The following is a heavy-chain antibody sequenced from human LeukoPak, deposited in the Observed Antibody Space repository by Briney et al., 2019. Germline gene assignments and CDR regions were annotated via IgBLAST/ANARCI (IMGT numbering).Heavy chain of an antibody. CDR2: ISGSGNST. V-gene: IGHV3-23*01. J-gene: IGHJ4*02. CDR3: ARPGYSSSWTPVY. D-gene: IGHD6-13*01. CDR1: GFTFNNYA. Sequence: GGSLRLSCAASGFTFNNYAMIWVRQAPGKGLEWVSVISGSGNSTYYADSVKGRFTISRDNSKNTLYLQTNSLRAEDTAVYYCARPGYSSSWTPVYWGQGTLVTVSS.